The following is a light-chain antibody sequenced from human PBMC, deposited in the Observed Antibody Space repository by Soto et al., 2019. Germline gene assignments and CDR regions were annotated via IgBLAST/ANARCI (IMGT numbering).Light chain of an antibody. V-gene: IGLV2-14*03. CDR1: SSDVGGSDH. J-gene: IGLJ2*01. CDR3: NSYTSSSTL. Sequence: QSALTQPASVSGSPGQSITVSCTGTSSDVGGSDHVNWYQQHPGKAPKLMIFDVSNRPSGVSTRFSGSKSGNAASLTISGLQAEDEADYYCNSYTSSSTLFGGGTKLTVL. CDR2: DVS.